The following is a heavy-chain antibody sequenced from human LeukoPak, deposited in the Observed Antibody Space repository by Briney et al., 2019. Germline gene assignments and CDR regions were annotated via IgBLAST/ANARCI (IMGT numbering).Heavy chain of an antibody. CDR2: IYHSGST. Sequence: SETLSLTCAVSGGSISSGGYSWSWIRQPPGKGLEWIGYIYHSGSTYYNPSLKSRVTISVDRSKNQFSLKLSSVTAADTAVYYCARAGPGDDYYDSSPFYFDYWGQGTLVTVSS. D-gene: IGHD3-22*01. J-gene: IGHJ4*02. CDR1: GGSISSGGYS. CDR3: ARAGPGDDYYDSSPFYFDY. V-gene: IGHV4-30-2*01.